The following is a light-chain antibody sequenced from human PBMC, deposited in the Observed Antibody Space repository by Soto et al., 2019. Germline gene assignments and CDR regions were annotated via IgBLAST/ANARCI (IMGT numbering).Light chain of an antibody. Sequence: DFQMTQSPSTLSASVGDRVTITCRARQYIRSRLDWFQQKPGKAPKLLIYDAYSLESEVPQRFSGSGPGTEFTLTISSLQTDEFSHYYCQKYNNYWTFGQGTKVE. J-gene: IGKJ1*01. V-gene: IGKV1-5*01. CDR3: QKYNNYWT. CDR1: QYIRSR. CDR2: DAY.